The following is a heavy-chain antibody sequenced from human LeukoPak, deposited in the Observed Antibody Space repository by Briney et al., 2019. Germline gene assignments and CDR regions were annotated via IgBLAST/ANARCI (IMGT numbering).Heavy chain of an antibody. V-gene: IGHV3-64*04. CDR3: ARDGYGLDTALVSTIFDC. Sequence: PGGSPRLSCSASGFTFSSYAMQWVRQAPGKGLEYVSAISNDGGNTYYADSVKGRFTISRDNSNNTLYLQMNSLRAEDTAVYYCARDGYGLDTALVSTIFDCCGQGTLVTVSS. CDR2: ISNDGGNT. D-gene: IGHD5-18*01. J-gene: IGHJ4*02. CDR1: GFTFSSYA.